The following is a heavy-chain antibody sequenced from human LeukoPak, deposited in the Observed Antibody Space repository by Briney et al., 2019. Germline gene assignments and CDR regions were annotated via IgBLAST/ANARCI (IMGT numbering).Heavy chain of an antibody. CDR2: ISGSGGTT. J-gene: IGHJ4*02. Sequence: GGSLRLSCAASGFTFRSYAMSWVRQAPGKGLEWVSAISGSGGTTYYADSVKGRFTISRDNSKNTLYLQMNSLRAEDTAVYYCAKVYYVFWSGYLDYWGQGTLVTVSS. CDR1: GFTFRSYA. V-gene: IGHV3-23*01. D-gene: IGHD3-3*01. CDR3: AKVYYVFWSGYLDY.